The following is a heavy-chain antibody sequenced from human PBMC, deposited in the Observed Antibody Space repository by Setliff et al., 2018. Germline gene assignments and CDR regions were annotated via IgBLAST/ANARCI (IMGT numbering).Heavy chain of an antibody. CDR2: INPDGGHT. J-gene: IGHJ4*02. CDR3: ARSDHSSGID. CDR1: GFTFSGYS. Sequence: PGGSLRLSCAASGFTFSGYSMNWVRQAPGKGLEWVAHINPDGGHTFYEDSVKGRFTISRDNAKNSLHLQVSSLRAEDVGVYYCARSDHSSGIDWGQGTLVTVSS. V-gene: IGHV3-7*01. D-gene: IGHD3-10*01.